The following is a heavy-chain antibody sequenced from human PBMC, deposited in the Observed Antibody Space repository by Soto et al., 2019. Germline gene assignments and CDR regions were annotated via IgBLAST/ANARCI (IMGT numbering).Heavy chain of an antibody. Sequence: SETMSLTCAVSGDTICSCSFAGAWHPQPPGKGLEWIGSIYYSGTTYYNPSLKSRATLSGDTSKNQFSLKLNSVTAADTAVYYCARAPTSSGWTFDYWGQGTLVTVSS. CDR3: ARAPTSSGWTFDY. CDR2: IYYSGTT. V-gene: IGHV4-39*01. J-gene: IGHJ4*02. CDR1: GDTICSCSFA. D-gene: IGHD6-19*01.